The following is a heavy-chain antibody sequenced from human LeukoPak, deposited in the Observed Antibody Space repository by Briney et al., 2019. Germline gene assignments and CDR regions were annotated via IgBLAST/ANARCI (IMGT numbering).Heavy chain of an antibody. V-gene: IGHV3-30*18. D-gene: IGHD2-2*01. CDR2: ISSGGTSE. CDR3: AKGYRSTTSYGNWFDP. CDR1: GFAFSTYA. J-gene: IGHJ5*02. Sequence: GRPLRLSCGASGFAFSTYAMHWVRQTPDKGLEWVAFISSGGTSENYAASMKGRLTISRDNSKNTLYLRMNNLTPDDTAVYYCAKGYRSTTSYGNWFDPWGQGTLVTVSS.